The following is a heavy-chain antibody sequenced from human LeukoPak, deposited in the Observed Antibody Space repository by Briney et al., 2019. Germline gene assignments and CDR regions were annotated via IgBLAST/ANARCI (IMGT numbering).Heavy chain of an antibody. V-gene: IGHV4-34*01. CDR1: GGPFGVYY. Sequence: PSETLSLTCAVYGGPFGVYYWSWVRQPPGKGLEWIGEINHSGSTNYNPSLKSRVTISVDTSKNHFSLKLSSVTAADTAVYYCAGPGAGDLDYWGRGTLVTVSS. D-gene: IGHD3-10*01. J-gene: IGHJ4*02. CDR3: AGPGAGDLDY. CDR2: INHSGST.